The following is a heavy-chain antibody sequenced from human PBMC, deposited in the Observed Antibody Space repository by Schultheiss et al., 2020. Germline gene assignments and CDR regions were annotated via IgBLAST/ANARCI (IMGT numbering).Heavy chain of an antibody. D-gene: IGHD2-2*02. J-gene: IGHJ6*04. CDR1: GFTFSSYG. V-gene: IGHV3-30*18. Sequence: GGSLRLSCAASGFTFSSYGMHWVRQAPGKGLEWVAVISYDGSNKYYADSVKGRFTISRDNSKNTLYLQMNSLRAEDTAVYYCAKDLPVVPAAIDYGMDVWGKGTTVTVSS. CDR3: AKDLPVVPAAIDYGMDV. CDR2: ISYDGSNK.